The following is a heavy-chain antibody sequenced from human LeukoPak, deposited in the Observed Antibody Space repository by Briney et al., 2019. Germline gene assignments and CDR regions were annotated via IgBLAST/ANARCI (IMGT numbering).Heavy chain of an antibody. CDR2: ISYDGSNK. CDR3: ASNKYSSSWYGHFDY. CDR1: GFTFSSYA. D-gene: IGHD6-13*01. J-gene: IGHJ4*02. Sequence: PGRSLRLSCAPSGFTFSSYAMHWVRQAPGKGLEWVAVISYDGSNKYYTDSVKGRFTISIDNSKNPLYLQMNSVRDYDTAVYYCASNKYSSSWYGHFDYWGQGTLVTVSS. V-gene: IGHV3-30-3*01.